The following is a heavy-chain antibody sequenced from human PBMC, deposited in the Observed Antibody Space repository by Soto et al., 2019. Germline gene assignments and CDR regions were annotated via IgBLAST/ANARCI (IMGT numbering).Heavy chain of an antibody. CDR2: LWSTGITR. D-gene: IGHD2-8*02. CDR1: RFGRSSYG. J-gene: IGHJ4*02. CDR3: ARDLSYWSLLIDH. V-gene: IGHV3-33*01. Sequence: PDGTIRRPWTPSRFGRSSYGLDWICQAPGQALQRLAGLWSTGITRSYADSVKCRLTISREHSENMLYMQMNSLGAEDTAVYYCARDLSYWSLLIDHWGQGSLVTVFS.